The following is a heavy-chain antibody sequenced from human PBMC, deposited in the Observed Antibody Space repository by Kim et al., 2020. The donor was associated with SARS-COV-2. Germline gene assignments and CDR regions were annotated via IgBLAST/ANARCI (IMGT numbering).Heavy chain of an antibody. CDR3: RGGPAGVYYYGMDV. J-gene: IGHJ6*02. D-gene: IGHD2-2*01. Sequence: GGSLRLSGAVSGFTFSDYWMHWFRQAPGKGLVWVSRISNIESSTSYADSVKGRFTISQENAKNTLYLQMNRLRAEDTAVYYCRGGPAGVYYYGMDVWGQGTPVTVSS. CDR2: ISNIESST. CDR1: GFTFSDYW. V-gene: IGHV3-74*01.